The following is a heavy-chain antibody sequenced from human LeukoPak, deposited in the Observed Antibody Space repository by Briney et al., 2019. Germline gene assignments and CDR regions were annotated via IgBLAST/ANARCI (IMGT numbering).Heavy chain of an antibody. Sequence: ASVKVSCKVSGYTLTELSMHWGRQAPGKGLGRMGGFDPEDGETMYAQKFQGRVTMTEDTSTDTAYMELSSLRSEDTAVYYCAADRRWNTAMVFRGWKNWFDPWGQGTLVTVSS. V-gene: IGHV1-24*01. CDR1: GYTLTELS. J-gene: IGHJ5*02. D-gene: IGHD5-18*01. CDR3: AADRRWNTAMVFRGWKNWFDP. CDR2: FDPEDGET.